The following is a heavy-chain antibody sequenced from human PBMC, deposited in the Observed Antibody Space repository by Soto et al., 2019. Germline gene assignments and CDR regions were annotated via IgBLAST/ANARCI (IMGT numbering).Heavy chain of an antibody. CDR2: ISYDGSNK. J-gene: IGHJ6*02. V-gene: IGHV3-30*18. Sequence: QVQLVESGGGVVQPGGSLRLSCAASGFTFSSYGMHWVRQAPGKGLEWVAVISYDGSNKYYADSVKGRFTISRDNSKNTLYLQMNSLRAEDTAVYYCAKEGSDYDILTGSGYYGMDVWGQGTTVTVSS. D-gene: IGHD3-9*01. CDR1: GFTFSSYG. CDR3: AKEGSDYDILTGSGYYGMDV.